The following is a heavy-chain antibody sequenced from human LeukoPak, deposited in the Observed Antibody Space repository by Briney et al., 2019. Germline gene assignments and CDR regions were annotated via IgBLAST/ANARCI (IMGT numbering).Heavy chain of an antibody. D-gene: IGHD6-13*01. CDR1: GGSISSYY. Sequence: SETLSPTCTVSGGSISSYYWSWIRPPAGKGLEWIGRIYTSGSTNYNPSLKSRVTMSVDTSKNQFSLKLSSVTAADTAVYYCASGAAAGADYWGQGTLVTVSS. CDR2: IYTSGST. CDR3: ASGAAAGADY. V-gene: IGHV4-4*07. J-gene: IGHJ4*02.